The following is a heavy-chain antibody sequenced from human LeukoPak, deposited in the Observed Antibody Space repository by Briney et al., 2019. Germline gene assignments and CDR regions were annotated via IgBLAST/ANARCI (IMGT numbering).Heavy chain of an antibody. CDR2: MNHDGRT. CDR3: ASDHKSITMRKGQYFDY. CDR1: GGSINSGTYY. J-gene: IGHJ4*02. V-gene: IGHV4-39*01. D-gene: IGHD1-14*01. Sequence: PSETLSLTCTVSGGSINSGTYYWGWIRQPPGKGLEWIASMNHDGRTSYNPSLESRVTISIDTSTNQFSLKLSSVTAADTAVYYCASDHKSITMRKGQYFDYWGQGVLVTVSS.